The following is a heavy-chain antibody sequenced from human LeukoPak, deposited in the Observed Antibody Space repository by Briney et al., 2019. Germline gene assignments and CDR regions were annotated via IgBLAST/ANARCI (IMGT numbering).Heavy chain of an antibody. Sequence: ASVKVFCKASGYTFTGYYMHWVRQAPGQGLEWMGWINPNSGGTNYAQKFQGWVTMTRDTSISTAYMELSRLRSDDTAVYYCARATMANNDAFDIWGQGTMVTVSS. CDR1: GYTFTGYY. CDR2: INPNSGGT. D-gene: IGHD3-10*01. J-gene: IGHJ3*02. V-gene: IGHV1-2*04. CDR3: ARATMANNDAFDI.